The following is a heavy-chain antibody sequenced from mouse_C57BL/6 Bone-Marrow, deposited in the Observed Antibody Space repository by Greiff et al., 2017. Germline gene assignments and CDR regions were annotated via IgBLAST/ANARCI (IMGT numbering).Heavy chain of an antibody. CDR3: ARGYYYGSSLTMDY. J-gene: IGHJ4*01. Sequence: QVQLQQSGAELARPGASVKLSCKASGYTFTSYGISWVKQRTGQGLEWIGEIYPRSGNTYYNEKFKGKATLTADKSSSTAYMELRSPTSEDSAVYFCARGYYYGSSLTMDYWGQGTSVTVSS. D-gene: IGHD1-1*01. CDR2: IYPRSGNT. CDR1: GYTFTSYG. V-gene: IGHV1-81*01.